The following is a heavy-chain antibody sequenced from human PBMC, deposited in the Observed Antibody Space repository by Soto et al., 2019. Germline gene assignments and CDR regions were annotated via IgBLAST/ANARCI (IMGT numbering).Heavy chain of an antibody. Sequence: QVQLQQWGAGPLRPLETLSLTCGVSGGSFSGYYWAWIRQSPGKGLEWIGEINDRGSINYNPSRKSLVSISVDSSKKLYPLMMRFVTAADTAVYYWAREGHDILTGPPWVWYLEMWGRGTLVTVSS. V-gene: IGHV4-34*01. CDR3: AREGHDILTGPPWVWYLEM. D-gene: IGHD3-9*01. J-gene: IGHJ2*01. CDR1: GGSFSGYY. CDR2: INDRGSI.